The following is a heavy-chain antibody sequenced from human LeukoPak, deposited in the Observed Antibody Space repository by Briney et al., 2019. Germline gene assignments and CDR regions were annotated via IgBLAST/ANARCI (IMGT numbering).Heavy chain of an antibody. CDR1: GYTFTGYY. CDR2: INPNSGGT. J-gene: IGHJ4*02. D-gene: IGHD4-23*01. Sequence: ASVKVSCKASGYTFTGYYMHWVRQAPGQGLEWMGWINPNSGGTNYAQKLQGRVTMTTDTSTSTAYMELRSLRSDDTAVYYCARDLGYGGKTDYWGQGTLVTVSS. CDR3: ARDLGYGGKTDY. V-gene: IGHV1-2*02.